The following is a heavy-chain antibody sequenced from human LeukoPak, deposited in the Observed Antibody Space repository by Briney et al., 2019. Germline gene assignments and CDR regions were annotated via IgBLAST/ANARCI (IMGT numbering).Heavy chain of an antibody. CDR3: AKDRPNFITMVRGDLFDY. V-gene: IGHV3-9*01. CDR1: GFTFDDYA. Sequence: GGSLRLSCAASGFTFDDYAMHWVRQAPGKGLEWVSGISWNSGSIGYADSVKGRFTISRDNAKNSLYLQMNSLRAEDTAVYYCAKDRPNFITMVRGDLFDYWGQGTLVTVSS. CDR2: ISWNSGSI. D-gene: IGHD3-10*01. J-gene: IGHJ4*02.